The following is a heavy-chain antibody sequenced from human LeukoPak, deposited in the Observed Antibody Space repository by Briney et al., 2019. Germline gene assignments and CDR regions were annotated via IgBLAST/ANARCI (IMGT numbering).Heavy chain of an antibody. D-gene: IGHD3-22*01. CDR1: GYTFTSYY. Sequence: ASVKVSCKASGYTFTSYYMHWVRQAPGQGLEWMGIINPSGGSTSYAQKFQGRVTMTRDTSISTAYMELSRLRSDDTAVYYCASKWVTYYYNSSAYHYPIDVFDIWGQGTMVTVSS. J-gene: IGHJ3*02. V-gene: IGHV1-46*01. CDR3: ASKWVTYYYNSSAYHYPIDVFDI. CDR2: INPSGGST.